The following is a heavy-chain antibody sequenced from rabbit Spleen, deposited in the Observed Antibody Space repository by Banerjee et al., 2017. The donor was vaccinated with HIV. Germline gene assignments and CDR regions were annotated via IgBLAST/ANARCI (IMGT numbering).Heavy chain of an antibody. CDR2: IDSGSSGFT. CDR3: ARDLPGVIGWNFGW. J-gene: IGHJ4*01. CDR1: GVSFSISSY. V-gene: IGHV1S40*01. Sequence: QSLEESGGDLVKPGASLTLTCKASGVSFSISSYMCWVRQAPGKGLEWIACIDSGSSGFTYSATWAKGRFICSKTSSTTVTLQMTSLTAADTATYFCARDLPGVIGWNFGWWGPGTLVTVS. D-gene: IGHD4-1*01.